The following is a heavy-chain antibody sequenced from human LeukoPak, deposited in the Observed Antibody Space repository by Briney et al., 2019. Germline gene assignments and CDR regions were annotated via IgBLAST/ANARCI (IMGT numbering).Heavy chain of an antibody. CDR1: GDGVSSNSAA. CDR3: ARDEQQQPYYYYGMDV. Sequence: SQTLSLTCAISGDGVSSNSAAWNWIRQSPSRGLEWLGRTYYRSKWYNDYAVSVKSRITINPDTSKNQFSLQLNSVTPEDTAVYYCARDEQQQPYYYYGMDVWGKGTTVTVSS. V-gene: IGHV6-1*01. J-gene: IGHJ6*04. D-gene: IGHD6-13*01. CDR2: TYYRSKWYN.